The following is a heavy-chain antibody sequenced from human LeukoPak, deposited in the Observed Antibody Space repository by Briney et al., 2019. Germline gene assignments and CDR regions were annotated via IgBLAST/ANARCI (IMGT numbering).Heavy chain of an antibody. D-gene: IGHD2-21*02. CDR2: IYYTEST. J-gene: IGHJ3*02. V-gene: IGHV4-39*01. CDR3: ARRLGYCGRNCSRVVAFEI. CDR1: GGFISSSGYY. Sequence: SETLSLTCSVSGGFISSSGYYWGWLRQPPGKGLEWIGSIYYTESTYYNPSLKSRVTISVDTSKNQFSLNLSPVTAADTAVYYCARRLGYCGRNCSRVVAFEIWGQGTMVTISS.